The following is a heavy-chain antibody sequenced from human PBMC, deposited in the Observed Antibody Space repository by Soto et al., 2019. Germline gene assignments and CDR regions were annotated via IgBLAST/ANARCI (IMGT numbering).Heavy chain of an antibody. J-gene: IGHJ6*02. V-gene: IGHV3-30-3*01. CDR3: ARDLMGQQLAYYYYGMEV. CDR2: ISYDGSNK. CDR1: GFTFSSYA. Sequence: GGSLRLSCAASGFTFSSYAMHWVRQAPGKGLEWVAVISYDGSNKYYADSVKGRFTISRDNSKNTLYLQMNSLRAEDTAVYYCARDLMGQQLAYYYYGMEVWGQGTTVTVSS. D-gene: IGHD6-13*01.